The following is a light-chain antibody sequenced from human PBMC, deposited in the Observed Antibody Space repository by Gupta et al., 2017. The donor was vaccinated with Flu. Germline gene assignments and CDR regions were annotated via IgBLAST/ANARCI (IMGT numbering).Light chain of an antibody. CDR3: MQGSRWPWA. CDR1: ECLVYSVANTY. CDR2: EVS. Sequence: DVVMTQSPLSLHVTLGQPAFISCRSSECLVYSVANTYLDWFQLRPGQSPRRLIYEVSQRESGVPDRFSGSGSGTDFTLKISRVEAEDVGVYYCMQGSRWPWAFGQGTKVEIK. V-gene: IGKV2-30*01. J-gene: IGKJ1*01.